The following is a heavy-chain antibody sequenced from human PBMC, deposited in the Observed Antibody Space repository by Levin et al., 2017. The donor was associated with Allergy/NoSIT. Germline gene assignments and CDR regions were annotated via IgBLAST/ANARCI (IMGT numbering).Heavy chain of an antibody. CDR3: AKDHDSMGYPTFDY. CDR2: FSASGP. J-gene: IGHJ4*02. CDR1: GFSFSKLA. V-gene: IGHV3-23*01. Sequence: LSLTCAASGFSFSKLAMSWVRQAPGKGLGWVSTFSASGPYYADSVKGRFTISRDNSKNTLSLEMNSLRDEDTAVYYCAKDHDSMGYPTFDYWGQGTQVTVSS. D-gene: IGHD3-22*01.